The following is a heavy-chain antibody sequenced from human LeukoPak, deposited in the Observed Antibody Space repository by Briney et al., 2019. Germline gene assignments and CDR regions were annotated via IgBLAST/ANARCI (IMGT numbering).Heavy chain of an antibody. D-gene: IGHD2-2*01. V-gene: IGHV1-69*05. CDR1: GGTFSSYA. J-gene: IGHJ3*01. CDR3: ARDSRFCSSSNCRGDAFDL. Sequence: ASVKVSCKASGGTFSSYAISWVRQAPGQGLEWMGGIIPIFGTANYAQKFQGRVTITTDESTSTAYMELSSLRSEDTAVYYCARDSRFCSSSNCRGDAFDLWGQGTMVTVTS. CDR2: IIPIFGTA.